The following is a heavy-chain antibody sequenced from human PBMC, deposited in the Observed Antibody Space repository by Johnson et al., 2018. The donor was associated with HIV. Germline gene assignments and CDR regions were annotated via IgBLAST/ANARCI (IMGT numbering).Heavy chain of an antibody. CDR3: AKARGYSSSWYLGYDPFDV. V-gene: IGHV3-30*19. J-gene: IGHJ3*01. Sequence: QVQLVESGGGVVQPGRSLRLSCAASGFTFSSYGIHWVRQAPGKGLEWVAVISYDGSNKYYADSVKGRFTISRDNSKSTLYLQMNSLRAEDTALYYCAKARGYSSSWYLGYDPFDVWGQGTVVTVSS. CDR1: GFTFSSYG. CDR2: ISYDGSNK. D-gene: IGHD6-13*01.